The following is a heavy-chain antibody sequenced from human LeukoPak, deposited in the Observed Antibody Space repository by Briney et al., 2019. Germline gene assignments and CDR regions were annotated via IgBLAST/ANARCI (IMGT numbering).Heavy chain of an antibody. Sequence: GGSLRLSRAASGFTFSNAWMNWVRQAPGKGLEWISAISGSAGDTYYADSVKGRFTISRDNSKNTLYLQVNSLRAEDTAVYYCAKGRSTVTILCDFDYWGQGTLVTVSS. CDR1: GFTFSNAW. CDR2: ISGSAGDT. CDR3: AKGRSTVTILCDFDY. J-gene: IGHJ4*02. V-gene: IGHV3-23*01. D-gene: IGHD4-17*01.